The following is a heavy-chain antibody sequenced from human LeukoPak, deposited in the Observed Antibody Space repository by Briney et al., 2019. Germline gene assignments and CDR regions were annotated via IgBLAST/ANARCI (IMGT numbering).Heavy chain of an antibody. CDR2: INPNSGGT. CDR1: GYTFTGYY. D-gene: IGHD5-12*01. V-gene: IGHV1-2*06. Sequence: ASMKVSCKASGYTFTGYYMHWVRQAPGQGLEWMGRINPNSGGTNYAQKFQGRVTMTRDTSISTAYMELSRLRSDDTAVYYCARDITFRGYASGYWGQGTLVTVSS. J-gene: IGHJ4*02. CDR3: ARDITFRGYASGY.